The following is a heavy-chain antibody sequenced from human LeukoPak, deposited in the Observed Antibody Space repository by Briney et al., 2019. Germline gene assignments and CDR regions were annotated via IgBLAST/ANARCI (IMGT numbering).Heavy chain of an antibody. CDR3: AREGGPYRPLDY. CDR1: GGSISTTNW. CDR2: FHLSGRT. J-gene: IGHJ4*02. Sequence: PSGTLSLTCGVSGGSISTTNWWTWGRQPPGEGVEGIGEFHLSGRTHYNPSLESRVTMSVDMSENHISLRLTSVTAADTAVYYCAREGGPYRPLDYSGQGTLVTVSS. V-gene: IGHV4-4*02.